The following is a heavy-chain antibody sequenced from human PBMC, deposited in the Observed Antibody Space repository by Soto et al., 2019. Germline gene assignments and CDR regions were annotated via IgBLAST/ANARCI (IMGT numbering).Heavy chain of an antibody. D-gene: IGHD3-22*01. CDR3: ATSVPPYYYDSSGYKDYWYFDL. Sequence: GESLKISCKGSGYSFTSYWIGWVRQMPGKGLEWMGIIYPGDSDTRYSPSFQGQVTISADKSISTAYLQWSSLKASDTAMYYCATSVPPYYYDSSGYKDYWYFDLWGRGTLVTVSS. CDR1: GYSFTSYW. J-gene: IGHJ2*01. V-gene: IGHV5-51*01. CDR2: IYPGDSDT.